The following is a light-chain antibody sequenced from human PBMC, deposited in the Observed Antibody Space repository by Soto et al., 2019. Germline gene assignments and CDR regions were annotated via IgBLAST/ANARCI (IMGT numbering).Light chain of an antibody. CDR3: QQYDNLPYT. CDR2: DAS. Sequence: DIPMTQSPSSLSASVGDRVTITCQASQDISNYLNWYQQKPGKAPMLLIYDASNLETGVPSRFRGSGCGTDFTSTISSLQPEDIATYYCQQYDNLPYTFGQGTKLEIK. V-gene: IGKV1-33*01. CDR1: QDISNY. J-gene: IGKJ2*01.